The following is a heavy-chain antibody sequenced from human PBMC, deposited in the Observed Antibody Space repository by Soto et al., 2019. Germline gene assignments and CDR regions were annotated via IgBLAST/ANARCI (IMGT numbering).Heavy chain of an antibody. V-gene: IGHV3-23*01. CDR2: ISGSGGSK. D-gene: IGHD3-22*01. Sequence: PGGSLKLSSASSGFTFNSYDMSCFRQAPGNGLDWVSAISGSGGSKYYADSVKGRFTISRDNSKNTLYLQMNSLRAEDTAVYYCATKAPPYYYDSSGYYKAPDYWGQGTLVTVSS. CDR1: GFTFNSYD. CDR3: ATKAPPYYYDSSGYYKAPDY. J-gene: IGHJ4*02.